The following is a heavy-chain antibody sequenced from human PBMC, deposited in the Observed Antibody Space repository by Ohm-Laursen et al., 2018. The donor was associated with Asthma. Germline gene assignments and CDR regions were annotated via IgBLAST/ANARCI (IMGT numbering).Heavy chain of an antibody. D-gene: IGHD2-15*01. Sequence: SLRLSCAASGFSFDTYDMNWVRQAPGKGLEWVSLISNSGTTIYYADSVKGRFTTSRDNARNSVYLQMNSLRAEDTALYYCARIGPGWELPGREYSLHHWGEGTLVTVSS. V-gene: IGHV3-48*03. J-gene: IGHJ1*01. CDR1: GFSFDTYD. CDR2: ISNSGTTI. CDR3: ARIGPGWELPGREYSLHH.